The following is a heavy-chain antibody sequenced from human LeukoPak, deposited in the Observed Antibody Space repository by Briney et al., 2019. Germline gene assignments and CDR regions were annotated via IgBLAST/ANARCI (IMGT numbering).Heavy chain of an antibody. J-gene: IGHJ3*02. Sequence: SETLSLTCTVSGGSLSSYYWSWIRQPPGKGLEWIGYIYYTGSTNYNPSLKSRVTISLDTSKNQFSLSLSSVTAADTAVYYCARISLDPLPKAFDIWGQGAMVTVSS. CDR2: IYYTGST. D-gene: IGHD2-21*02. CDR3: ARISLDPLPKAFDI. CDR1: GGSLSSYY. V-gene: IGHV4-59*08.